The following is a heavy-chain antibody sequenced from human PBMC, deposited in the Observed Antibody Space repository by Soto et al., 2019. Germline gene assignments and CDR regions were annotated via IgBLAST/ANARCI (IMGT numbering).Heavy chain of an antibody. CDR1: GYNFLTSW. V-gene: IGHV5-51*01. CDR3: AIQGYEVTGDIDVY. Sequence: PEESLKISCRDSGYNFLTSWVGWVRQMPGKGLEWMGIIYPGDSHAMYSPSFEGQVTISADRSIRTTYLQWSSLKASDSAIYYCAIQGYEVTGDIDVYLSRGSLDIVSS. J-gene: IGHJ4*02. CDR2: IYPGDSHA. D-gene: IGHD5-12*01.